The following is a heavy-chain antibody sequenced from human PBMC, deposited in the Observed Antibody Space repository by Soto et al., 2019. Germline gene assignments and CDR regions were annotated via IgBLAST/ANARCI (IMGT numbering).Heavy chain of an antibody. CDR3: AKAIAVAGTRYFDY. D-gene: IGHD6-19*01. CDR1: GFTFISYA. V-gene: IGHV3-23*01. CDR2: ISGSGGST. J-gene: IGHJ4*02. Sequence: GGSLRLSCSASGFTFISYAMSWVRQAPGKGLEWVSAISGSGGSTYYADSVKGRFTISRDNSKNTLYLQMNSLRAEDTAVYYWAKAIAVAGTRYFDYWGQGTLVTVSS.